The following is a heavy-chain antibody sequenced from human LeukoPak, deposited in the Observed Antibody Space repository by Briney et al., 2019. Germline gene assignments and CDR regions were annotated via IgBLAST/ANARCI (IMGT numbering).Heavy chain of an antibody. CDR1: GFTFSSYA. J-gene: IGHJ4*02. CDR3: AKDRAFGGVIVHFDY. D-gene: IGHD3-16*02. V-gene: IGHV3-23*01. Sequence: GGSLRLSCAASGFTFSSYAMTWVRQAPGKGLEWVSAISGSGSTTYYADSVKGRFTISRDNSKNTLYLQMNSLRAEDTAVYYCAKDRAFGGVIVHFDYWGQGTLVTVSS. CDR2: ISGSGSTT.